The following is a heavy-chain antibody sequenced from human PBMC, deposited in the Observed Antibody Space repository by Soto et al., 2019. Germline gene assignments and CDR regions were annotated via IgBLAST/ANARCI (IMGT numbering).Heavy chain of an antibody. J-gene: IGHJ5*02. Sequence: SETLSLTCAVYGGSFSDYYWSWIRQPPGKGLEWIGEINHSGSTDYNPSLKSRVTISVDTSKNQFSLKLSSVTAADTAVYYCARSVTPWGQGTLVTVSS. CDR1: GGSFSDYY. D-gene: IGHD3-10*01. V-gene: IGHV4-34*09. CDR3: ARSVTP. CDR2: INHSGST.